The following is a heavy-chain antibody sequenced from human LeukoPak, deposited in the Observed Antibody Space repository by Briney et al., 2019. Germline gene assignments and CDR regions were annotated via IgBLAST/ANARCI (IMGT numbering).Heavy chain of an antibody. V-gene: IGHV1-18*01. CDR1: GYTFTSYG. CDR2: ISAYNGNT. J-gene: IGHJ6*02. Sequence: ASVKVSCKASGYTFTSYGISWVRQAPGQGLEWMGWISAYNGNTNYAQKLQGRVTMTTDTSTSTAYMELRSLRSDDTAVYYCARVDILTAHKSYYYYGMDVWGQGTTVTVSS. D-gene: IGHD3-9*01. CDR3: ARVDILTAHKSYYYYGMDV.